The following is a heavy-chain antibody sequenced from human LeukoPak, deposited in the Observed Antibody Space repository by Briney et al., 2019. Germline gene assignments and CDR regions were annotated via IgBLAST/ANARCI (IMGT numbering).Heavy chain of an antibody. CDR1: GDSVSSNSAA. CDR2: TYYRSKWYN. Sequence: SQTLSLTCAISGDSVSSNSAAWNWIRQSPSRGLEWLGRTYYRSKWYNDYAVSVKSRITINPDTSKNQFSLQLNSVTPEDTAVYYCARDGGQYSYGPGEPYYYYYYMDVWGKGTTVTVSS. CDR3: ARDGGQYSYGPGEPYYYYYYMDV. V-gene: IGHV6-1*01. D-gene: IGHD5-18*01. J-gene: IGHJ6*03.